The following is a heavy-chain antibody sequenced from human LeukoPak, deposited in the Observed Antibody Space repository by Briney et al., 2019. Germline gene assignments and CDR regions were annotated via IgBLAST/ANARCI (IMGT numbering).Heavy chain of an antibody. Sequence: GGSLRLSCAASGSTFSSCAMSWVRQAPGKGLEWVSAISGSGGSTYYADSVKGRFTISRDNSKNTLYLQMNSLRAEDTAVYYCAKDRPFYCSGGSCQDDAFDIWGQGTMVTVSS. CDR1: GSTFSSCA. CDR3: AKDRPFYCSGGSCQDDAFDI. V-gene: IGHV3-23*01. CDR2: ISGSGGST. D-gene: IGHD2-15*01. J-gene: IGHJ3*02.